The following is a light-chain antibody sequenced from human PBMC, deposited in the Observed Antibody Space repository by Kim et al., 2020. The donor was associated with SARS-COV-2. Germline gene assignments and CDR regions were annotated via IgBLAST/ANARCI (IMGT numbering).Light chain of an antibody. J-gene: IGKJ1*01. Sequence: PGETATLSFRASQSGSSSSLAWSQQKPGQGPRLLIYGGSNRATGIPDRFSGSASGTDFTLTISRLEPEDLAVYYCHQYGSTPRTFGQGTKVDIK. CDR3: HQYGSTPRT. CDR1: QSGSSSS. V-gene: IGKV3-20*01. CDR2: GGS.